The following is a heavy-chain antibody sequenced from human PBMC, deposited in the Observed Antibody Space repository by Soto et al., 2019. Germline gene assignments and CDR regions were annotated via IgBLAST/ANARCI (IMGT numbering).Heavy chain of an antibody. D-gene: IGHD5-18*01. J-gene: IGHJ4*02. CDR3: ASSLLVGYGLEGESH. Sequence: ASVKVSCKASGYTFTSYGISWVRQAPGQGLEWMGWISAYNGNTNYAQKLQGRVTMTTDTSTSTAYMELRSLRSDDLAVYYCASSLLVGYGLEGESHWGQGTLVTVSS. CDR2: ISAYNGNT. CDR1: GYTFTSYG. V-gene: IGHV1-18*03.